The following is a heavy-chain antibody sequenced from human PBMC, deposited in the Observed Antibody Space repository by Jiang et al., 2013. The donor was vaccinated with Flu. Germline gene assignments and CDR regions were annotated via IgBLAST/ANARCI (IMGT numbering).Heavy chain of an antibody. D-gene: IGHD2-21*02. V-gene: IGHV1-24*01. CDR1: GDTLTELS. J-gene: IGHJ4*02. CDR3: ATDSSPYCGGDCYSY. Sequence: GAEVKKPGASVKVSCKVSGDTLTELSMHWLRQASGKGLEWMGSIDPEDGETIYAQKFQGRVTMTDNTSTETAYMELSSLRSEDTAVYYCATDSSPYCGGDCYSYWGQGT. CDR2: IDPEDGET.